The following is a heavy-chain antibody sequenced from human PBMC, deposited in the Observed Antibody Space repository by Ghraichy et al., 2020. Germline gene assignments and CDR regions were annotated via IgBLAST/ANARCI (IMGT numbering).Heavy chain of an antibody. D-gene: IGHD6-6*01. CDR2: INHSGST. Sequence: SQTLSLTCAVYGGSFSGYYWSWIRQPPGKGLEWIGEINHSGSTNYNPSLKSRVTISIDTSKNQFSLKLSSVTAADTAVYYCARRRIRKGIAARPFDYWDQGTLVTVSS. V-gene: IGHV4-34*01. CDR3: ARRRIRKGIAARPFDY. J-gene: IGHJ4*02. CDR1: GGSFSGYY.